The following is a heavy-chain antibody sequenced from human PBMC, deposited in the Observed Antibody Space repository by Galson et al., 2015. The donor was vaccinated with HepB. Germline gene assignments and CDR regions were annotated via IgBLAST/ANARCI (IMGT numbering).Heavy chain of an antibody. CDR2: IKQDGSEK. CDR3: TVLLWFGVPAVEMNY. V-gene: IGHV3-7*03. D-gene: IGHD3-10*01. CDR1: GFTFSSYW. J-gene: IGHJ4*02. Sequence: SLRLSCAASGFTFSSYWMSWVRQAPGKGLEWVANIKQDGSEKYYVDSVKGRFTISRDNAKNSLYLQMNSLRAEDTAVYYCTVLLWFGVPAVEMNYWGQGTLVTVSS.